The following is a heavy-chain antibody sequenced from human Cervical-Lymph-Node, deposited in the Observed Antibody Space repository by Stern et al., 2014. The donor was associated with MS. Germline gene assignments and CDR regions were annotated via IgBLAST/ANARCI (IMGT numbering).Heavy chain of an antibody. Sequence: QVTLKESGPVLVKPTENLTLTCTVSGFSLSNTQMGVTWIRQPPGKALEWLGHIFSNDEKSYSTSLKSRLTISKDTSKSQVVLTLTNMDPVDTATYYCARINVGPTFYSPFDYWGQGALVTVSS. CDR2: IFSNDEK. CDR1: GFSLSNTQMG. J-gene: IGHJ4*02. V-gene: IGHV2-26*01. CDR3: ARINVGPTFYSPFDY. D-gene: IGHD2/OR15-2a*01.